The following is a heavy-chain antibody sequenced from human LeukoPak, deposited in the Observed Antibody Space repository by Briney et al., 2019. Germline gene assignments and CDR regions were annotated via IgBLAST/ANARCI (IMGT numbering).Heavy chain of an antibody. D-gene: IGHD2-15*01. Sequence: PGGSLRLSCAASGFTFSTYLMHWVRQAPGKGLVWVSRIQTDGSSTTYADSVKGRFTISRDNAKNTLYLQMNSLRVEDTAVYYCARRSDIGDGFDIWGQGTMVPVSS. CDR3: ARRSDIGDGFDI. CDR1: GFTFSTYL. CDR2: IQTDGSST. J-gene: IGHJ3*02. V-gene: IGHV3-74*01.